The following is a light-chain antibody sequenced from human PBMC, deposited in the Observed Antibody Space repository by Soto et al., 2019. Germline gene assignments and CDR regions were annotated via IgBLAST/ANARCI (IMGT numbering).Light chain of an antibody. CDR2: LAS. CDR3: MQALQTPYT. J-gene: IGKJ2*01. V-gene: IGKV2-28*01. CDR1: QSLLHSNGYNY. Sequence: DIVLTQSPLSLPVTPGEPASISCRSSQSLLHSNGYNYLDWYLQRPGQSPQLLIYLASTRASGVPDRFGGSGSGTDFTLKISRVEAEDVGVYYCMQALQTPYTFGQGTKLEIK.